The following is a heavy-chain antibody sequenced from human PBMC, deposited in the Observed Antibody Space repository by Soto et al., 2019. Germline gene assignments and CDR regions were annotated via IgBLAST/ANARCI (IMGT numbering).Heavy chain of an antibody. D-gene: IGHD2-2*01. J-gene: IGHJ6*02. Sequence: GGSLRLSCAASGFTFSSYGVHWVRQAPGKGLEWVAVISYDGNNKYYADSVKGRFTISRDNSKNTLYLQMNSLRAEDTAVYYCAKGQHCSTTSCYFYYYGMDVWGQGTTVTVSS. CDR2: ISYDGNNK. V-gene: IGHV3-30*18. CDR1: GFTFSSYG. CDR3: AKGQHCSTTSCYFYYYGMDV.